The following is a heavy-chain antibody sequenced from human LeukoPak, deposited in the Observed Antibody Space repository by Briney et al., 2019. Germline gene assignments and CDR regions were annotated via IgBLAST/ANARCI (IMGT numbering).Heavy chain of an antibody. CDR1: GGSISSYY. J-gene: IGHJ4*02. CDR2: LYYSGST. V-gene: IGHV4-59*01. CDR3: ARRHVEYSSSSDPYYFDY. D-gene: IGHD6-6*01. Sequence: SETLSLTCTVSGGSISSYYWSWIRQPPGKGLEWIGSLYYSGSTNYNPSLKSRVTISVDTSKNQFSLKLSSVTAADTAVYYCARRHVEYSSSSDPYYFDYWGQGTLVTVSS.